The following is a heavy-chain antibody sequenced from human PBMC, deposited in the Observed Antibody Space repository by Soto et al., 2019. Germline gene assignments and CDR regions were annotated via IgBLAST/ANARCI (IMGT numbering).Heavy chain of an antibody. CDR2: IRSKANSYAT. V-gene: IGHV3-73*01. Sequence: GGSLRLSCAASGFTFSGFAMHWIRQASGRGLEWVGRIRSKANSYATVYAASVKGRFTISRDDSKNTAYLQMNSLKTEDTAVYYCTSGVSLNYYYGMDVWGQGXTVTVYS. J-gene: IGHJ6*02. CDR1: GFTFSGFA. D-gene: IGHD2-8*01. CDR3: TSGVSLNYYYGMDV.